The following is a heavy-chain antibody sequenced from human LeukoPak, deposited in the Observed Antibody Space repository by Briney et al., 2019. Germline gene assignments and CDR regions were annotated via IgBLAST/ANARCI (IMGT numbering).Heavy chain of an antibody. Sequence: ASVKVSCKASGYTFTNYGIKWVRQAPGQGLEWMGWISAYNGNINYAQKFQGRITMTTDTSTNTAYMELRSLKSDDTAVYYCAKHGFSSGRYYLDYWGQGTLVTVSS. CDR1: GYTFTNYG. V-gene: IGHV1-18*01. CDR3: AKHGFSSGRYYLDY. CDR2: ISAYNGNI. J-gene: IGHJ4*02. D-gene: IGHD6-19*01.